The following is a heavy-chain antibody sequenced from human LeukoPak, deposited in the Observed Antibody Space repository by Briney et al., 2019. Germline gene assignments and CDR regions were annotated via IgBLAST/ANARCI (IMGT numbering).Heavy chain of an antibody. CDR1: GFTFSSYE. CDR3: ARDQGGCSSTSCSVYFDY. V-gene: IGHV3-48*03. J-gene: IGHJ4*02. D-gene: IGHD2-2*01. CDR2: ISSSGSTI. Sequence: GGSLRLSCAASGFTFSSYEMNWVRQAPGKGLEWVSYISSSGSTIYYADSVKGRFTISRDNAKNSLYLQMNSLRAEDTAVYYCARDQGGCSSTSCSVYFDYWGQGTLVTVSS.